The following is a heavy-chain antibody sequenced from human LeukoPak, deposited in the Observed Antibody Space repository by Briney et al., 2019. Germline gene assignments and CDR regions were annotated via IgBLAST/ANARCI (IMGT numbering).Heavy chain of an antibody. J-gene: IGHJ5*02. V-gene: IGHV4-39*07. D-gene: IGHD3-3*01. CDR3: AGLYYDARGTFDP. CDR2: INHSGST. CDR1: GGSISSGDYY. Sequence: PSETLSLTCTVSGGSISSGDYYWSWIRQPPGKGLEWIGEINHSGSTNYNPSLKSRVTISVDTSKNQFSLKLSSVTAADTAVYYCAGLYYDARGTFDPWGQGTLVTVSS.